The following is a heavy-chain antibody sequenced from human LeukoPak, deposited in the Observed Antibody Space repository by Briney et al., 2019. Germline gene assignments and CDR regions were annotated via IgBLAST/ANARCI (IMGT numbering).Heavy chain of an antibody. D-gene: IGHD3-22*01. CDR3: ATSRITMIGDYMDF. CDR1: GFIFSSYS. J-gene: IGHJ6*03. Sequence: GGSLRLSCAASGFIFSSYSMKWVRQAPGKGLEWVSYISSSSATIYYADSVKGRFTLSRDNSKNTVYLRVDSLRSEDTAVYFCATSRITMIGDYMDFWGRGTAVTVSS. CDR2: ISSSSATI. V-gene: IGHV3-48*01.